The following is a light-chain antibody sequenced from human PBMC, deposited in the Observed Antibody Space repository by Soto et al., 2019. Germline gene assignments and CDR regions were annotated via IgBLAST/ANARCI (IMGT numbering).Light chain of an antibody. CDR3: QQYDDWPET. V-gene: IGKV3-15*01. CDR2: DAS. Sequence: EKVTTQSPATLSVSPGERATLSCRASQSVSSNLAWYQQKPGQAPRLLIYDASTRATGIPARFSGSGSGTEFTLTISSLQSEDLAVYYCQQYDDWPETFGQGTKV. CDR1: QSVSSN. J-gene: IGKJ1*01.